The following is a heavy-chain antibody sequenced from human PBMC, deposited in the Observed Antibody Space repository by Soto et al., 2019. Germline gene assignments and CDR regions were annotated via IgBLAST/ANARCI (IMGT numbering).Heavy chain of an antibody. D-gene: IGHD2-21*02. J-gene: IGHJ4*02. V-gene: IGHV4-31*03. Sequence: QVQLQESGPGLVKPSQTLSLTCTVSGGSISSGGYYWSWIRQHPGKGLEWIGYIYYSGSTYYNPSLKSRVTISVDTSKNQFSLKLSSVTAADTAVYYCARVFGPDTVVTQAGYYFDYWGQGTLVTVSS. CDR1: GGSISSGGYY. CDR3: ARVFGPDTVVTQAGYYFDY. CDR2: IYYSGST.